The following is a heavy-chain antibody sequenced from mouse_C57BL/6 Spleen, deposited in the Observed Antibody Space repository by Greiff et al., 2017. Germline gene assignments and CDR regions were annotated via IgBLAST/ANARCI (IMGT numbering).Heavy chain of an antibody. D-gene: IGHD1-3*01. Sequence: QVQLQQPGAELVKPGASVKLSCKASGYTFTSYWMHWVKQRPGQGLEWIGMIHPNSGSTNYNEKFKSKATLTVDKSSSTAYMQLSSLTSEDSAVYYCARVLNYYYAMDYWVQGTSVTVSS. CDR3: ARVLNYYYAMDY. CDR1: GYTFTSYW. J-gene: IGHJ4*01. V-gene: IGHV1-64*01. CDR2: IHPNSGST.